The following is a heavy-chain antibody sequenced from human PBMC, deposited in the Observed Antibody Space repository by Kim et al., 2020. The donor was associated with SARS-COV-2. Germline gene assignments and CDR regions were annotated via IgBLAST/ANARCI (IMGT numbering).Heavy chain of an antibody. CDR1: GGSFSGYS. CDR3: ARQVVAAAGGSFDY. CDR2: INHSGST. D-gene: IGHD6-13*01. Sequence: SETLSLTCAAYGGSFSGYSWSWIRQPPGKGLEWIGEINHSGSTNYNPSLKSRVTMSVDTYTNQFSLKLSSVTAADTAAYYCARQVVAAAGGSFDYWGQGALGTVSS. J-gene: IGHJ4*02. V-gene: IGHV4-34*01.